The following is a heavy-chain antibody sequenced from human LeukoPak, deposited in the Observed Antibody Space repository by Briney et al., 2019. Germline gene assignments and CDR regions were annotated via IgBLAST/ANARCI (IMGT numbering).Heavy chain of an antibody. CDR2: IYNSGNS. CDR1: GGSISSYY. Sequence: KPSETLSLTCTVSGGSISSYYWSWIRLPAGKGLEWIGRIYNSGNSNYNPSLKSRVTLSVDTSKNQFALRLNSVTAADTAVYYCARFHIPMLRGPTPVFDYWGQGILVTVSS. D-gene: IGHD3-10*01. V-gene: IGHV4-4*07. J-gene: IGHJ4*02. CDR3: ARFHIPMLRGPTPVFDY.